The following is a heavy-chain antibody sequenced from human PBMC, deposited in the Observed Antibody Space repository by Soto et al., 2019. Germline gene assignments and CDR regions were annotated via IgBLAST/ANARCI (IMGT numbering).Heavy chain of an antibody. Sequence: EVQLVESGGGLVQPGGSLRLSCAASGFTFSSYWMHWVRQGPGKGLVWVSRINSDGSSTTYADSVRGRFTISRDNAKNTLYLQMNSLRAEDTAVYYCARELDGDYVSLGYWGQGTLVTVSS. CDR3: ARELDGDYVSLGY. CDR1: GFTFSSYW. D-gene: IGHD4-17*01. CDR2: INSDGSST. V-gene: IGHV3-74*01. J-gene: IGHJ4*02.